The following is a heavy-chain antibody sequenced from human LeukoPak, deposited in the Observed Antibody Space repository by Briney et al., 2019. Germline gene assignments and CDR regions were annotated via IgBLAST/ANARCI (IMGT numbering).Heavy chain of an antibody. CDR1: GGSFSGYY. V-gene: IGHV4-34*01. Sequence: SETLSLTCAVYGGSFSGYYWSWIRQPPGKGLEWIGEINHSGSTNYNPSLKSRVTISVDTSKNQFSLKLSSVTAADTAVYYCARDRYYYDSSGYFYFDYWGQGTLVTVSS. CDR3: ARDRYYYDSSGYFYFDY. J-gene: IGHJ4*02. CDR2: INHSGST. D-gene: IGHD3-22*01.